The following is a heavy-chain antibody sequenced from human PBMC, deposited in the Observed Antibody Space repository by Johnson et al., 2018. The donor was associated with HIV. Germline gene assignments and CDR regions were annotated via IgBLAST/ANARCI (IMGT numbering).Heavy chain of an antibody. J-gene: IGHJ3*02. CDR1: GFTFSRYP. V-gene: IGHV3-30*14. Sequence: QMLLVESGGGVVQPWGSLRLSCAASGFTFSRYPMHWVRQAPGKGLEWVAVISYDGSNRYYTESVKGRFTISRHNSKNTLYLQVDSLRVEDTAVYYCARGEGAYCGGDCYYAFDIWGQGTMVTVSS. D-gene: IGHD2-21*02. CDR2: ISYDGSNR. CDR3: ARGEGAYCGGDCYYAFDI.